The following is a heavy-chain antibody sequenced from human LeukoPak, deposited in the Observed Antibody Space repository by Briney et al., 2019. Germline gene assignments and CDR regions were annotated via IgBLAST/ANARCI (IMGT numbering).Heavy chain of an antibody. Sequence: GASVKVSCKASGGTFSSYAISWVRQAPGQGLEWMGGIIPIFGTANYAQKFQGRVTITTDESTSTAYMELSSLRSEDTAVYYCARDLSDFWGGSNTNGDYWGQGTLVTVSS. V-gene: IGHV1-69*05. CDR2: IIPIFGTA. D-gene: IGHD3-3*01. CDR3: ARDLSDFWGGSNTNGDY. J-gene: IGHJ4*02. CDR1: GGTFSSYA.